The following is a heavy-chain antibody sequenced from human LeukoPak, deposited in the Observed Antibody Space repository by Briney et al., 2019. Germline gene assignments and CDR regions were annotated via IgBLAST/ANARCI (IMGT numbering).Heavy chain of an antibody. Sequence: GASVKVSCKASGGTFSSYAISWVRQAPGQGLEWMGGIIPIFGTANYAQKFQGRVTITADESTSTAYMELGSLRSEDTAVYYCARDRYLYDFWSGYFRPPYYYYGMDVWGQGTTVTVSS. CDR1: GGTFSSYA. J-gene: IGHJ6*02. D-gene: IGHD3-3*01. V-gene: IGHV1-69*13. CDR2: IIPIFGTA. CDR3: ARDRYLYDFWSGYFRPPYYYYGMDV.